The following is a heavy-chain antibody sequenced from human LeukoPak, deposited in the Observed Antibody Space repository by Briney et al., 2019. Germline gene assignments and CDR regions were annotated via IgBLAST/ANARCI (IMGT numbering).Heavy chain of an antibody. CDR3: ATESGIAVAGPDAQFDY. CDR1: GGTFSSYA. CDR2: IIPIFGTA. Sequence: SVKVSCKASGGTFSSYAISWVRQAPGQGLEWMGGIIPIFGTANYAQKFQGRVTITTDESTSTAYMELSSLRSEDTAVYYCATESGIAVAGPDAQFDYWGQGTLVTVSS. V-gene: IGHV1-69*05. J-gene: IGHJ4*02. D-gene: IGHD6-19*01.